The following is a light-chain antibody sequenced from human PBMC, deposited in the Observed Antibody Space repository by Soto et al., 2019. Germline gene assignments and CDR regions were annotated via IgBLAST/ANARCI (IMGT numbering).Light chain of an antibody. CDR1: SSDVGGYNY. V-gene: IGLV2-14*01. CDR2: EVS. CDR3: SSHTSTSPYV. Sequence: QSALTQPASVSGSLGQSITISCTGTSSDVGGYNYVSWYQQYPGKAPKFMIYEVSNRPSGVSNRFSGSKSGNTASLTISGLQAEDEADYYCSSHTSTSPYVFGTATKLTVL. J-gene: IGLJ1*01.